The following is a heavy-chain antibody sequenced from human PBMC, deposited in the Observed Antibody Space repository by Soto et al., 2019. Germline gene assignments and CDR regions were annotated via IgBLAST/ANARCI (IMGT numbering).Heavy chain of an antibody. CDR3: ARVRDYGDYAFDY. J-gene: IGHJ4*02. V-gene: IGHV4-39*07. D-gene: IGHD4-17*01. CDR2: IYYSGST. CDR1: GGSISSSSYY. Sequence: PSETLSLTCTVAGGSISSSSYYWGWIRQPPGKGLEWIGSIYYSGSTYYNPSLKSRVTISVDTSKNQFSLKLSSVTAADTAVYYCARVRDYGDYAFDYWGQGTLVTVSS.